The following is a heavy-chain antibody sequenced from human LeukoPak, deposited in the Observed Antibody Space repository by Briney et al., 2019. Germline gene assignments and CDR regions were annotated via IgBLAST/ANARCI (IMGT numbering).Heavy chain of an antibody. CDR3: ARELIAVAVTPPDY. CDR1: GYTFTGYY. Sequence: GGSVKVSCKASGYTFTGYYMHWVRQAPGQGLEWMGWINPNSGGTNYAQKFQGRVTMTRDTSISTAYMELSRLRSDDTAVYYCARELIAVAVTPPDYWGQGTLVTVSS. V-gene: IGHV1-2*02. D-gene: IGHD6-19*01. J-gene: IGHJ4*02. CDR2: INPNSGGT.